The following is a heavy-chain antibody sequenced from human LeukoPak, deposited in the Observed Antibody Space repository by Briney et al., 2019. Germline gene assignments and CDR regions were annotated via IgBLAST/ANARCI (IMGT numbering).Heavy chain of an antibody. CDR1: GGSISSYY. CDR3: ARGEWLVLAFDI. CDR2: IHYSGST. Sequence: PSETLSLTCTVSGGSISSYYWSWIRQPPGKGLEWIGYIHYSGSTNYNPSLKSRVTISVDTSKNQFSLKLSSVTAADTAVYYCARGEWLVLAFDIWGQGTMVTVSS. J-gene: IGHJ3*02. V-gene: IGHV4-59*08. D-gene: IGHD6-19*01.